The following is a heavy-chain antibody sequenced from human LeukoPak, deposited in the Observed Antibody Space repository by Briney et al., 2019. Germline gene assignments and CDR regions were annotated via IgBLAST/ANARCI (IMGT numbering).Heavy chain of an antibody. CDR2: IIPIFGTA. Sequence: SVKVSCKASGYTFTGYYMHWVRQAPGQGLEWMGGIIPIFGTANYAQKFQGRVTITADESTSTAYMELSSLRSEDTAVYYCAREGYCSSTSCYVGDPKYYYYGMDVWGQGTTVTVSS. D-gene: IGHD2-2*01. J-gene: IGHJ6*02. V-gene: IGHV1-69*13. CDR1: GYTFTGYY. CDR3: AREGYCSSTSCYVGDPKYYYYGMDV.